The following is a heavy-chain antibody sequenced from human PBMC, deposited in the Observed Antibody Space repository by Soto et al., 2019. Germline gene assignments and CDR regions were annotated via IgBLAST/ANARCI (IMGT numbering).Heavy chain of an antibody. Sequence: QVHLQESGPGLVKPSGTLSLTCAVSGVSISMNWWSWVRQPPGKGLEWIGEIYHSGSTNYNPSLKRRVTISVDKSKNQFSLKLSSVTAADTAVYYCARVVQGIDYWGQGTLVTVSS. CDR3: ARVVQGIDY. CDR1: GVSISMNW. D-gene: IGHD3-10*01. V-gene: IGHV4-4*02. J-gene: IGHJ4*02. CDR2: IYHSGST.